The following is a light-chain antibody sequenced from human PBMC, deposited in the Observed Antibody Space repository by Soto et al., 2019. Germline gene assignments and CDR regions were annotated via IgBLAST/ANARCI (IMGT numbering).Light chain of an antibody. CDR2: GAS. Sequence: EIVLTQSPGTLSLSPGERATLSCRASQSVSSSSLVWYQQKHGQAPRLLIYGASDRDTGIPDRFSGSGSGTDFTLTISRVEPEDCAVYYCQQYGSSPWTFGQGTKVEIK. CDR1: QSVSSSS. J-gene: IGKJ1*01. CDR3: QQYGSSPWT. V-gene: IGKV3-20*01.